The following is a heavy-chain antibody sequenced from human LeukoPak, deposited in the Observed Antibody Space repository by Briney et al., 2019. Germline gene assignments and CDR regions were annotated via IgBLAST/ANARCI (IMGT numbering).Heavy chain of an antibody. V-gene: IGHV3-21*01. D-gene: IGHD1-26*01. Sequence: AGGSLRLPCAASGFTFSSYSMNWVRQAPGKGLEWVSSISSSSSYIYYADSVKGRFTISRDNAKNSLYLQMNSLRAEDTAVYYCARGGELRDAFDIWGRGTMVTVSS. CDR2: ISSSSSYI. CDR3: ARGGELRDAFDI. J-gene: IGHJ3*02. CDR1: GFTFSSYS.